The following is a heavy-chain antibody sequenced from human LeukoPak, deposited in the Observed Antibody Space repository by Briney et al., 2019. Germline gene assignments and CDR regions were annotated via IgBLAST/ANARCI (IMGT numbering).Heavy chain of an antibody. D-gene: IGHD6-19*01. J-gene: IGHJ4*02. CDR3: ARGVGGAVAATNY. Sequence: GASVKVSCKASGYTFINYDINWARQATGQGLEWMAWLNPNSGYTGFAQNFRGRVTITRNTSISTAYMELSSLESDDTAVYYCARGVGGAVAATNYWGQGTLVTVSS. V-gene: IGHV1-8*03. CDR2: LNPNSGYT. CDR1: GYTFINYD.